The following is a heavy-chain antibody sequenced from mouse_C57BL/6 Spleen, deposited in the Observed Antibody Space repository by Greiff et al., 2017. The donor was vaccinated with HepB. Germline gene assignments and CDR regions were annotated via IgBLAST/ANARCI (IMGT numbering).Heavy chain of an antibody. D-gene: IGHD2-3*01. CDR3: ARLGNDGYLDY. CDR2: IDPSDSYT. J-gene: IGHJ2*01. Sequence: VQLQQPGAELVRPGTSVKLSCKASGYTFTSYWMHWVKQRPGQGLEWIGVIDPSDSYTNYNQKFKGKATLTVDTSSSTAYMQLSSLTSEDSAVYYCARLGNDGYLDYWGQGTTLTVSS. CDR1: GYTFTSYW. V-gene: IGHV1-59*01.